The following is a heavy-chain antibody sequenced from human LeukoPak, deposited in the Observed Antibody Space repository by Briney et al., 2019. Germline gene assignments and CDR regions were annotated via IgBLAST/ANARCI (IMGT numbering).Heavy chain of an antibody. Sequence: GGSLRLSCAASGFTFSSYAMHWVRQAPGKGLEWVAVISYDGSNKYYADSVKGRFTIFRDNSKNTLYLQMNSLRAEDTAVYYCARGSIVVVPAARGFLDYWGQGTLVTVSS. CDR3: ARGSIVVVPAARGFLDY. V-gene: IGHV3-30*04. J-gene: IGHJ4*02. CDR2: ISYDGSNK. CDR1: GFTFSSYA. D-gene: IGHD2-2*01.